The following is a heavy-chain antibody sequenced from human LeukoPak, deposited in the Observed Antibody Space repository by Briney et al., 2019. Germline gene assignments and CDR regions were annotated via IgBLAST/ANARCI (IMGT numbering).Heavy chain of an antibody. CDR1: GYTFTSYG. CDR3: ARDKGWSTVLRYFDWPPSYDY. CDR2: ISAYNGNT. J-gene: IGHJ4*02. V-gene: IGHV1-18*01. Sequence: ASVKVSCKASGYTFTSYGISWVRQAPGQGLEWMGWISAYNGNTNYAQKLQGRVTMTTDTSTSTAYMELRSLRSDDTAVYYCARDKGWSTVLRYFDWPPSYDYWGQGTLVTVSS. D-gene: IGHD3-9*01.